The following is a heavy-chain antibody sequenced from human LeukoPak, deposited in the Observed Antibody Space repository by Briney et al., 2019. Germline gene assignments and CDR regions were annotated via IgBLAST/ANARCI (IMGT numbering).Heavy chain of an antibody. CDR1: GFTFSTYE. Sequence: GGSLRLSCAASGFTFSTYEMNWVRQAPGKGLEWVSYISNNDNTIKYADSVKGRFTISRDNAQNSLDLQMNSLRAEDTAVYYCAELGITMIGGVWGKGTTVTISS. CDR2: ISNNDNTI. V-gene: IGHV3-48*03. D-gene: IGHD3-10*02. J-gene: IGHJ6*04. CDR3: AELGITMIGGV.